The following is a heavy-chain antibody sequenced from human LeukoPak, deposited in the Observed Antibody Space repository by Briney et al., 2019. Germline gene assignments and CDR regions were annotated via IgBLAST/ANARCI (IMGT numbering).Heavy chain of an antibody. V-gene: IGHV1-18*01. D-gene: IGHD2-2*01. CDR3: ARGWVPAATSAQNNWFDP. CDR2: ISAYNGNT. Sequence: AASVKVSCKASGYTFTSYGISWVRQAPGQGLEWMGWISAYNGNTNYAQKFQGRVTITADKSTSTAYMELSSLRSEDTAVYYCARGWVPAATSAQNNWFDPWGQGTLVTVSS. J-gene: IGHJ5*02. CDR1: GYTFTSYG.